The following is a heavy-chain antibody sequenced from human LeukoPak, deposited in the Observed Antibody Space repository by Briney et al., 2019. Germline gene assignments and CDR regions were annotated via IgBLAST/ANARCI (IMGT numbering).Heavy chain of an antibody. V-gene: IGHV3-7*03. CDR3: ARGVTMIRGAVMHPYFFDF. CDR2: INRDGSEK. CDR1: GFTFGDFF. Sequence: GGSLRLSCAASGFTFGDFFMSWVRQAPGKGLEWVANINRDGSEKFHVDSVRGRFTISRDNAKNALFLQMHSLRADDTAMYFCARGVTMIRGAVMHPYFFDFWGRGTLVTVSS. J-gene: IGHJ4*02. D-gene: IGHD3-10*01.